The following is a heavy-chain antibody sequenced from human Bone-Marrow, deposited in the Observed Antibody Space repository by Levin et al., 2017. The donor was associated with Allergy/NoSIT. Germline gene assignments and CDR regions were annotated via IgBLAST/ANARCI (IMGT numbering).Heavy chain of an antibody. Sequence: GGSLRLSCAASGFTFSSYSMNWVRQAPGKGLEWVSYISSSSSTIYYADSVKGRFTISRDNAKNSLYLQMNSLRAEDTAVYYYARGTPDYDILTGYYIGARYFDYWGQGTLVTVSS. D-gene: IGHD3-9*01. CDR3: ARGTPDYDILTGYYIGARYFDY. J-gene: IGHJ4*02. CDR2: ISSSSSTI. CDR1: GFTFSSYS. V-gene: IGHV3-48*01.